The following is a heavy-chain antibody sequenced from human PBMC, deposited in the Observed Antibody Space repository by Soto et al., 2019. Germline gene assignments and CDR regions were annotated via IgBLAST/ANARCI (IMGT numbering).Heavy chain of an antibody. CDR3: ARVASGSYDWFDP. Sequence: EVQLVESGGGLVQPGGSLRLSCAASKFSFSGYWLHWVRQAAGKGLMWVSRVNPDGSTTTYADSVKGRFTISRDNARDTVFLQINSLRAEYTAVYYCARVASGSYDWFDPWGQGTLVTVSS. D-gene: IGHD1-26*01. CDR1: KFSFSGYW. CDR2: VNPDGSTT. V-gene: IGHV3-74*01. J-gene: IGHJ5*02.